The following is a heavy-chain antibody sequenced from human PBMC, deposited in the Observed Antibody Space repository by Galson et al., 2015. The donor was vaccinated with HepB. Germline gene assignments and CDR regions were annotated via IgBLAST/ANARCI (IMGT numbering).Heavy chain of an antibody. CDR2: IYSGGST. V-gene: IGHV3-66*01. CDR1: GFTVSSNY. Sequence: SLRLSCAASGFTVSSNYMSWVRQAPGKGLEWVSVIYSGGSTYYADSVKGRFSISRGNSKNTLYLQMNSLRAEDTAVYYCARGTVGTYAFDIWGQGTMVTVSS. J-gene: IGHJ3*02. D-gene: IGHD3-16*01. CDR3: ARGTVGTYAFDI.